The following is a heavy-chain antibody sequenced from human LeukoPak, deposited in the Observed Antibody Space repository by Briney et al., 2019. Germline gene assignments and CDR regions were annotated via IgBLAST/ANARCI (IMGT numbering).Heavy chain of an antibody. CDR1: GFTFSSYA. Sequence: GGSLRLSCAASGFTFSSYAMSWVRQAPGKGLEWVSAISGSGGSTYYADSVKGRSTISRDNSKNTLYLQMNSLRAEDTAVYYCAKGNGITIFGVAPPEDYYYGMDVWGQGTTVTVSS. CDR2: ISGSGGST. V-gene: IGHV3-23*01. J-gene: IGHJ6*02. CDR3: AKGNGITIFGVAPPEDYYYGMDV. D-gene: IGHD3-3*01.